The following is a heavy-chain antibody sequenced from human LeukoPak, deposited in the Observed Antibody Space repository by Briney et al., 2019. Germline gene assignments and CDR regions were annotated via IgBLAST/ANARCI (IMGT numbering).Heavy chain of an antibody. V-gene: IGHV3-21*01. Sequence: GGPLSLPWAASGLPFRSYSMNWVGQAPGKGLEWVSSISSSSSYIYYADSVKGRFTIFRDNAKNSLYLQMNSLRAEDTAVCYCARDDYWGQGTLVTVSS. CDR2: ISSSSSYI. J-gene: IGHJ4*02. CDR1: GLPFRSYS. CDR3: ARDDY.